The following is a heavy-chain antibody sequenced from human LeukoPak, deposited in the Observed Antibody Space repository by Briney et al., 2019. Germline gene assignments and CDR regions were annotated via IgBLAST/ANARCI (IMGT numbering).Heavy chain of an antibody. Sequence: SETLSLTCAVSGGSLSGYYWSWIRQPPGKGLEWIGFIYSSGSTHYNPSLKSRVTISVDTSKNQFSLKLSSVTGADTAVYYYARDRMMGSSWYVDYWGQGTLVTVSS. V-gene: IGHV4-59*01. D-gene: IGHD6-13*01. CDR1: GGSLSGYY. CDR2: IYSSGST. CDR3: ARDRMMGSSWYVDY. J-gene: IGHJ4*02.